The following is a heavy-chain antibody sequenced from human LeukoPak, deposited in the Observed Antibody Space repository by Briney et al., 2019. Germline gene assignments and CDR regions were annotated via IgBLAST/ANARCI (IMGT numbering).Heavy chain of an antibody. V-gene: IGHV4-61*01. CDR1: GGSVSSGSYY. CDR2: IYYSGST. CDR3: AREPYVWGTPYYFDY. J-gene: IGHJ4*02. Sequence: SETLSLTCTVSGGSVSSGSYYWGWIRQPPGKGLEWIGYIYYSGSTNYNPSLKGRVTISVNTSKNQFSLKLSSVTAADTAVYYCAREPYVWGTPYYFDYWGQGTLVTVSS. D-gene: IGHD3-16*01.